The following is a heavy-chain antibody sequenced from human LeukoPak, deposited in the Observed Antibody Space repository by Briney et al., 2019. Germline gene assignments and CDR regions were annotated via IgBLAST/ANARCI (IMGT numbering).Heavy chain of an antibody. J-gene: IGHJ3*01. CDR2: ISYDGSNK. D-gene: IGHD3-22*01. Sequence: GGSLRLSCAASGFTFSSYGMHWVRQAPGKGLEWVAVISYDGSNKYYADSVKGRFTISRDNSKNTLYLQMNSLRAEDTAVYYCALLAVVIPPDTYDVWGQGTLVTVSS. CDR3: ALLAVVIPPDTYDV. V-gene: IGHV3-30*03. CDR1: GFTFSSYG.